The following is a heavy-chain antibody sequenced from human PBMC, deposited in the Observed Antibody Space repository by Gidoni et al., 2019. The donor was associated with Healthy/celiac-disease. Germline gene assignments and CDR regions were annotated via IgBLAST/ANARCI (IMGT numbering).Heavy chain of an antibody. CDR3: ATSPPAYGDHDAFDI. J-gene: IGHJ3*02. D-gene: IGHD4-17*01. CDR2: INPSGSST. V-gene: IGHV1-46*01. CDR1: GYTFTSYY. Sequence: QVQLVQSGAEVKKPGASVTVSCMASGYTFTSYYRHWVRPAPGQGLEWLGIINPSGSSTSYAQKFQGRVTMTRDTSTSTVYMELSSLRSEDTDVYYCATSPPAYGDHDAFDIWGQGTMVTVSS.